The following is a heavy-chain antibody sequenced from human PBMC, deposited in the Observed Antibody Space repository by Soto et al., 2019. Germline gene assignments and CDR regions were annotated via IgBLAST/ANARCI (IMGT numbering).Heavy chain of an antibody. CDR3: ATSTRGAADADS. CDR1: GGTFSSYA. CDR2: IIPMFETT. D-gene: IGHD6-13*01. V-gene: IGHV1-69*01. J-gene: IGHJ4*02. Sequence: QVQLVQSGAEVKTPGSSVKVSCRASGGTFSSYAITWVRQAPGQGLEWMGGIIPMFETTNYAPKFQGRVTITADASTSTAYMELSSLTSQGTAVFYCATSTRGAADADSWGPGYRVTVSS.